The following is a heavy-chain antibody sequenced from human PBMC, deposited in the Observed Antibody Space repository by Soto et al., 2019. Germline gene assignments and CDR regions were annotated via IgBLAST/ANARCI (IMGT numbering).Heavy chain of an antibody. J-gene: IGHJ4*01. V-gene: IGHV3-7*01. Sequence: EVQLVESGGGLVQPGGSLRLSCAASGFTFSAYWMTWVRQAPGQGLEWVAILKQDGSETYYVDPVKGRFTITRDIAKNSLYLQMNSLRADDTVIYSGARARTGSYFRPYIFDYWGHGNLFGVSS. CDR3: ARARTGSYFRPYIFDY. CDR2: LKQDGSET. D-gene: IGHD1-26*01. CDR1: GFTFSAYW.